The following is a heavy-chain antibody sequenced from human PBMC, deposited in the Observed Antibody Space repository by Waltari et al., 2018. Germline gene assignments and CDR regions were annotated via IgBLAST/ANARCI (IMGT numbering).Heavy chain of an antibody. CDR2: VRSKSNGYAK. CDR3: AGGEVVADVWT. Sequence: EVQLVESGGGVVQPGGSLTLSCAVSGFIFRGSAIHWVRQRPGKGLEWLGHVRSKSNGYAKAYDASVTGRFTIFRDDSKSTAYLQMNSLRPDDTALYFCAGGEVVADVWTWGQGTLVTVSS. J-gene: IGHJ5*02. V-gene: IGHV3-73*01. D-gene: IGHD2-15*01. CDR1: GFIFRGSA.